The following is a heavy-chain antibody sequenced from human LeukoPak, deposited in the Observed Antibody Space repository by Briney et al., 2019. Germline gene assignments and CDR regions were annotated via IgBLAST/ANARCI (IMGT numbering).Heavy chain of an antibody. J-gene: IGHJ3*02. V-gene: IGHV3-11*04. Sequence: GGSLRLSCAASGFTFSDYYMSWIRQAPGKGLEWVSYISSSGSTIYYADSVKGRFTISRDNAKNSLYLQMNSLRAGDTAVYYCARVRGDELLWFDAFDIWGQGTMVTVSS. D-gene: IGHD3-10*01. CDR2: ISSSGSTI. CDR3: ARVRGDELLWFDAFDI. CDR1: GFTFSDYY.